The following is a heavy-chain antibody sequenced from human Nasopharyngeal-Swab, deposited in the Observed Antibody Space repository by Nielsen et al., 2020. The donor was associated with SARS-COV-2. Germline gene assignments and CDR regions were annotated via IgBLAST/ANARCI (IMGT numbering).Heavy chain of an antibody. CDR3: ASYGDYYDSSGS. CDR2: MNPNSGNT. D-gene: IGHD3-22*01. Sequence: ASVKVSCKASGYTFTSYDINWVRQATGQGLEWMGWMNPNSGNTGYAQKFQGRVTMTRDTSISTAYMELSRLRSDDTAVYYCASYGDYYDSSGSWGQGTLVTVSS. V-gene: IGHV1-8*01. CDR1: GYTFTSYD. J-gene: IGHJ5*02.